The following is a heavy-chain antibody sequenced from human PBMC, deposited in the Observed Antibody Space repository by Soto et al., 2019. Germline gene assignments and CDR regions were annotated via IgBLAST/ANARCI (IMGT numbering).Heavy chain of an antibody. CDR2: INPSGGST. CDR1: GYTFTIYY. Sequence: ASVKVSCKASGYTFTIYYMHWVRQAPGQGLEWMGIINPSGGSTSYAQKFQGRVTMTRDTSTSTVYMELSSLRSEDTAVYYCARDTKLNYSGSYLTPGLSAFDIWG. V-gene: IGHV1-46*03. D-gene: IGHD1-26*01. CDR3: ARDTKLNYSGSYLTPGLSAFDI. J-gene: IGHJ3*02.